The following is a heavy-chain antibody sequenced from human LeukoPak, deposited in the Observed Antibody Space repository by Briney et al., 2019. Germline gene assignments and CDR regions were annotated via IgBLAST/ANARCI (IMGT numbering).Heavy chain of an antibody. CDR3: AKEGQRGSYGVYDDYQ. CDR2: ISNDETNK. Sequence: GGSLRLSCAASGFTFSRDGMHWVRQAPGKGLEWVAVISNDETNKYYTDSVRGRFTISRDNSKNMVYLQMNSLRVEDTAVYYCAKEGQRGSYGVYDDYQWGQGTLVTVSS. D-gene: IGHD5/OR15-5a*01. CDR1: GFTFSRDG. V-gene: IGHV3-30*18. J-gene: IGHJ4*02.